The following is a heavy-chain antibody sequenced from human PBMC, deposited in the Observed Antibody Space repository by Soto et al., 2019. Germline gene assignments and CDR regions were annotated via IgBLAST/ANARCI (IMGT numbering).Heavy chain of an antibody. CDR1: GFTFSSYA. Sequence: GGSLRLSCAASGFTFSSYAMSWVRQAPGKGLEWVSAISGSGGSTYYADSVKGRFTISRDNSKNTLYLQMNSLRAEDTAVYYCAKAPMYYYDSSGYYYHYYFDYWGQGTLVTVSS. V-gene: IGHV3-23*01. D-gene: IGHD3-22*01. J-gene: IGHJ4*02. CDR3: AKAPMYYYDSSGYYYHYYFDY. CDR2: ISGSGGST.